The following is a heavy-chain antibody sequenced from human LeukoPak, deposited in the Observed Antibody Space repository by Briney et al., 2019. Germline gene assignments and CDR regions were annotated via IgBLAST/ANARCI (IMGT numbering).Heavy chain of an antibody. V-gene: IGHV3-21*01. D-gene: IGHD3-9*01. CDR1: GFTFSSYS. J-gene: IGHJ4*02. CDR3: ARLEETYYDILTGSSDY. Sequence: TGGSLRLSCAASGFTFSSYSMNWVRQAPGKGLEWVSSISSSSSYIYYPDSVKGRFTISRDNAKNSLYLQMNSLRAEDTAVYYCARLEETYYDILTGSSDYWGQGTLVTVSS. CDR2: ISSSSSYI.